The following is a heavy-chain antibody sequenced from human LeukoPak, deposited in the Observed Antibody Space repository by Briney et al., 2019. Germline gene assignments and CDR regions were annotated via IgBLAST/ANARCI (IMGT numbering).Heavy chain of an antibody. CDR2: IYYSGST. V-gene: IGHV4-31*03. CDR3: ARDSMAQRWFGTDY. CDR1: GGSISSGGYY. Sequence: PSQTLSLTCTVSGGSISSGGYYWSWIRQHPGKGLEWIGYIYYSGSTYYNPSLKSRVTISVDTSKNQFSLKLSSVTAADTAVYYCARDSMAQRWFGTDYWGQGTLVTVSS. D-gene: IGHD3-10*01. J-gene: IGHJ4*02.